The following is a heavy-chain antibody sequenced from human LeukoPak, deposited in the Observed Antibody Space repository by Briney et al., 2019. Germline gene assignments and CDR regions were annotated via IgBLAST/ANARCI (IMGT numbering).Heavy chain of an antibody. CDR2: INHSGST. Sequence: SETLSLTCAVYGGSFSGYYWSWIRQPPGKGLEWIGEINHSGSTNYNPSLKSRVTISVGTSKNQFSLKLSSVTAADTAVYYCARWAIAARPWGYYFDYWGQGTLVTVSS. J-gene: IGHJ4*02. CDR3: ARWAIAARPWGYYFDY. V-gene: IGHV4-34*01. CDR1: GGSFSGYY. D-gene: IGHD6-6*01.